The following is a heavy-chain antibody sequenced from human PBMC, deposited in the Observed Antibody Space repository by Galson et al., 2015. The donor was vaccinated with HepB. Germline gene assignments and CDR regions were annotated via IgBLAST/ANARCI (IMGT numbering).Heavy chain of an antibody. V-gene: IGHV1-18*04. CDR2: ISAYNGNT. CDR1: GYTFTSYG. J-gene: IGHJ6*02. D-gene: IGHD5-12*01. Sequence: SVKVSCKASGYTFTSYGISWVRQAPGQGLEWMGWISAYNGNTNYAQKLQGRVTMTTGTSTSTAYMELRSLRSDDTAEYYCARDSEDIVAIVAYYYGMDVWGQGTTVTVSS. CDR3: ARDSEDIVAIVAYYYGMDV.